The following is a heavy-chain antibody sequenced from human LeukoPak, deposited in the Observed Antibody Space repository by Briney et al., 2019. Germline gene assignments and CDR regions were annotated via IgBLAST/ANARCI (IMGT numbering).Heavy chain of an antibody. D-gene: IGHD2-2*01. Sequence: PSETLSLTCTVSGGSISSSSYYWGWIRQPPGKGLEWIGSIYYSGSTYYNPSLKSRVTISVDTSKNQFSLKLSSVTAADTAVYYCAIVGYCSSTSCHDYWGQGTLVTVSS. CDR3: AIVGYCSSTSCHDY. V-gene: IGHV4-39*07. CDR1: GGSISSSSYY. J-gene: IGHJ4*02. CDR2: IYYSGST.